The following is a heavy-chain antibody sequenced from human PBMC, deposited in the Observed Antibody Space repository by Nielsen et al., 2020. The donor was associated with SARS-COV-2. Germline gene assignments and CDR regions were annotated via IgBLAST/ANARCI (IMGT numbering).Heavy chain of an antibody. D-gene: IGHD1-26*01. Sequence: SVKVSCKASGGTFSSYTISWVRQAPGQGLEWMGRIIPILGIANYAQKFQGRVTITADKSTSTAYMELSSLRSEDTAVYYCARDVLVGATGGYFDYWGQGTPVTVSS. CDR2: IIPILGIA. J-gene: IGHJ4*02. CDR1: GGTFSSYT. V-gene: IGHV1-69*04. CDR3: ARDVLVGATGGYFDY.